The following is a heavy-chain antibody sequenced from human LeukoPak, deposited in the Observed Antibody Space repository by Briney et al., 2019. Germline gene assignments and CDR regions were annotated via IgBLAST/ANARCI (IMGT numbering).Heavy chain of an antibody. Sequence: PSETLSLTCAVSGYSISSGYYWGWIRQPPGKGLEWIGGIYHSGSTYYNPSLKSRVTISVDTSKNQFSLKLSSVTAADTAVYYCARDYHSSGYYFYYFDYWGQGTLVTVSS. D-gene: IGHD3-22*01. CDR3: ARDYHSSGYYFYYFDY. CDR2: IYHSGST. V-gene: IGHV4-38-2*02. CDR1: GYSISSGYY. J-gene: IGHJ4*02.